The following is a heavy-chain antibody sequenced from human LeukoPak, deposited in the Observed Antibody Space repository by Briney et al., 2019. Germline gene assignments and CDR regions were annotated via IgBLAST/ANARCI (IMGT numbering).Heavy chain of an antibody. CDR1: GFTFSSYA. CDR3: AREHYNLLTGRGGYFDY. V-gene: IGHV3-30*04. D-gene: IGHD3-9*01. Sequence: PGRSLRLSCAASGFTFSSYAMHWVRQAPGKGLEWVAVISYDGSNKYYADSVKGRFTISRDNSKNTLYLQMNSLRAEDTAVYYCAREHYNLLTGRGGYFDYWGQGTLVTVSS. CDR2: ISYDGSNK. J-gene: IGHJ4*02.